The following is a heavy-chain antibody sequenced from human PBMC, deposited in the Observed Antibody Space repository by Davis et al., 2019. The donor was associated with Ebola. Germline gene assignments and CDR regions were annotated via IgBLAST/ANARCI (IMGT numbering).Heavy chain of an antibody. D-gene: IGHD3-22*01. Sequence: SETLSLTCTVSGGSISTYYWSWIRQPPGKGLEWIGYVYYTGSTNKNPSLKSRVTISIDTSKNQFSLKLNSVTAADTAVYFCARRLSRSGYGHEYWGQGTLVTVSS. V-gene: IGHV4-59*08. CDR1: GGSISTYY. J-gene: IGHJ4*02. CDR3: ARRLSRSGYGHEY. CDR2: VYYTGST.